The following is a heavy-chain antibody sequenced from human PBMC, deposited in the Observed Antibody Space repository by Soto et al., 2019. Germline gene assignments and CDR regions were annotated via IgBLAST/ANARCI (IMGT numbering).Heavy chain of an antibody. CDR2: IKQDGSEK. Sequence: EVQLVESGGGLVQPGGSLRLSCAASGFTFSSYWMSWVRQAPGKGLEWVANIKQDGSEKYYVDSVQGRFTISRDNAKNTLYLQMNGLRAAVTAVYYCERDYYYYGSGSNAFDIWGQGTMVTVS. J-gene: IGHJ3*02. D-gene: IGHD3-10*01. CDR1: GFTFSSYW. V-gene: IGHV3-7*01. CDR3: ERDYYYYGSGSNAFDI.